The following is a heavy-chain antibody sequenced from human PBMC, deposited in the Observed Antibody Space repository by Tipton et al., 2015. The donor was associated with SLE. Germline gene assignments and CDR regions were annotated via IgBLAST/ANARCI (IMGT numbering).Heavy chain of an antibody. CDR2: IYYSGST. Sequence: TLSLTCTVSGGSISSHYWGWIRQPPGKGLEWIGSIYYSGSTYYNPSLKSRVTISVDTSKNQFSLKLSSVTAADTAVCYCARERLLWPRGNFDIWGQGIMVTVSA. J-gene: IGHJ3*02. D-gene: IGHD3-10*01. CDR3: ARERLLWPRGNFDI. CDR1: GGSISSHY. V-gene: IGHV4-39*02.